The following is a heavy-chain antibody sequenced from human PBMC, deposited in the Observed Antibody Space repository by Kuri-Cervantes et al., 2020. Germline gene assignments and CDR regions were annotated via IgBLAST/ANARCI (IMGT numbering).Heavy chain of an antibody. J-gene: IGHJ2*01. Sequence: GGSLRLSCAASGFTFSNYAMHWVRQAPGKGLEWVSSISSSSSYIYYADSVKGRFTISRDNAKNSLYLQMNSLRTEDTAVYYCARDSQIAATTADWYFDLWGRGTLVTVSS. CDR3: ARDSQIAATTADWYFDL. CDR1: GFTFSNYA. D-gene: IGHD6-13*01. CDR2: ISSSSSYI. V-gene: IGHV3-21*01.